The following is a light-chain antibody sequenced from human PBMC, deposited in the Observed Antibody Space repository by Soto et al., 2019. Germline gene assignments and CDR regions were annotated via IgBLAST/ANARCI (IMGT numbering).Light chain of an antibody. V-gene: IGKV3-11*01. J-gene: IGKJ3*01. CDR3: QQRSNWVT. CDR1: QSVSSY. CDR2: DAS. Sequence: EIVLTQSPATLSLSPGERATLSCRASQSVSSYLAWYQQKPGQAPRLLIYDASNRATGIPARFSGSGSGTDFTLSISSLEPEDFSVDYCQQRSNWVTFGPGTKVDIK.